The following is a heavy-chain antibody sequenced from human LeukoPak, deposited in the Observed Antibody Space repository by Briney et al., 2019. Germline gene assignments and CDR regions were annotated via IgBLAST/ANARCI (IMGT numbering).Heavy chain of an antibody. Sequence: GASVKVSCKASGGTFSTYYAISWVRQAPGQGLEWMGRIIPIVGTANYAQKFQGRVTITADKSTSTAYMELSSLRSEDTAVYHCARGGYGDAFDIWGQGTMVTVSS. CDR3: ARGGYGDAFDI. V-gene: IGHV1-69*04. CDR1: GGTFSTYYA. D-gene: IGHD5-12*01. J-gene: IGHJ3*02. CDR2: IIPIVGTA.